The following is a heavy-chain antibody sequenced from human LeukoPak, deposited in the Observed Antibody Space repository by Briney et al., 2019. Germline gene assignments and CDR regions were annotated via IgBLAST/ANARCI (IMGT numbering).Heavy chain of an antibody. V-gene: IGHV3-30*18. CDR3: AKDRRKTWSFDH. Sequence: ETGGSLRLSCAASGFTFSSCGMHWVRQAPGKGLEWVAVISYDGSNKYYADSVKGRFTVSRDDSRNTVFLQMDSLRAEDTAVYYCAKDRRKTWSFDHWGQGTLVTVSS. J-gene: IGHJ4*02. CDR1: GFTFSSCG. CDR2: ISYDGSNK. D-gene: IGHD2-8*02.